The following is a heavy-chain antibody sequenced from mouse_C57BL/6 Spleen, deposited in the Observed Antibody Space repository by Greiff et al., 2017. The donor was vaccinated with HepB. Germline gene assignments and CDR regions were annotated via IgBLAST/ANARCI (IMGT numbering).Heavy chain of an antibody. V-gene: IGHV1-82*01. CDR3: ARSLLYGNYDYFDY. J-gene: IGHJ2*01. CDR2: IYPGDGDT. Sequence: QVQLQQSGPELVKPGASVKISCKASGYAFSSSWMNWVKQRPGKGLEWIGRIYPGDGDTNYNGKFKGKATLTADKSSSTAYMQLSSLTSEDSAVYFCARSLLYGNYDYFDYWGQGTTLTVSS. CDR1: GYAFSSSW. D-gene: IGHD2-1*01.